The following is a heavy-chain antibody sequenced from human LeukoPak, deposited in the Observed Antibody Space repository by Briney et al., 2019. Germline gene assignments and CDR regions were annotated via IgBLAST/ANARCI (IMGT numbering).Heavy chain of an antibody. V-gene: IGHV3-30*04. J-gene: IGHJ4*02. Sequence: PGGSLRLSCAASGFTFSSYAMHWVRQAPGKGLEWVAVISYDGNNEYYADSVKGRFTISRDNSKNTLYLQMNSLRAEDTAVYYCARKGELERRRSWDYWGQGTLVTVSS. D-gene: IGHD1-1*01. CDR3: ARKGELERRRSWDY. CDR2: ISYDGNNE. CDR1: GFTFSSYA.